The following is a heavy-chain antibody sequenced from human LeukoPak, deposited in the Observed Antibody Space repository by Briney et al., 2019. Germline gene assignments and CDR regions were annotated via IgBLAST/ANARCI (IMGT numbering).Heavy chain of an antibody. CDR1: GIAFSDSA. Sequence: GGSLTLSCAASGIAFSDSAMYWVRQAPGKGLECVSVITDSYNTYYGDSVKGRFTVSRDNSRKTLFLQMNSLRVDDTALYYCVKGACSSGCSGNHWGQGTRVIVSS. J-gene: IGHJ5*02. CDR3: VKGACSSGCSGNH. CDR2: ITDSYNT. D-gene: IGHD6-19*01. V-gene: IGHV3-23*01.